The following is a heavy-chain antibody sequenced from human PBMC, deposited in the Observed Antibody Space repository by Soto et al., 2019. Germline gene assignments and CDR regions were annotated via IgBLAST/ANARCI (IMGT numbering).Heavy chain of an antibody. Sequence: SESLTLTCTVSGASINTHDWSWIRQPPGKGLEWIGEVFYSGRTNYNPSLKSRVTISIDTSTKQFSLKLTSVTAADTAVYYCARYCMVPVDFFDYWGQGTLVTVSS. CDR2: VFYSGRT. V-gene: IGHV4-59*11. CDR3: ARYCMVPVDFFDY. CDR1: GASINTHD. J-gene: IGHJ4*02. D-gene: IGHD3-10*01.